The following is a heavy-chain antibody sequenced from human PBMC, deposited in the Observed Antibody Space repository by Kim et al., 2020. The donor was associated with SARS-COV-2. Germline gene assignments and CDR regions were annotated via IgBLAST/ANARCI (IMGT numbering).Heavy chain of an antibody. J-gene: IGHJ4*02. D-gene: IGHD5-12*01. Sequence: SPYFQGHVTISADKAISTAYLQWSSLKASDTAMYYCARNEGRDGYNYDYWGQGTLVTVSS. V-gene: IGHV5-10-1*01. CDR3: ARNEGRDGYNYDY.